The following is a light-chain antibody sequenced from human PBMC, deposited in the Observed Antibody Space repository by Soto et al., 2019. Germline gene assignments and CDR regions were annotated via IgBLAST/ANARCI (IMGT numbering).Light chain of an antibody. J-gene: IGKJ4*01. Sequence: EVLLTQSPGTLSLSPGERATLSCRASQSVNSAYLAWYQQKPGQAPRLLIYGASSRAAGIPGRFSGSGSGTDFTLTISRLEPEDFAIYYCQHYGGSPLTFGGGTKVAIK. CDR3: QHYGGSPLT. CDR1: QSVNSAY. CDR2: GAS. V-gene: IGKV3-20*01.